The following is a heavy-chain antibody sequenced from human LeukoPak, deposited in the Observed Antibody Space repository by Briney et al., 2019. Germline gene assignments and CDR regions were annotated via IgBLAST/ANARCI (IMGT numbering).Heavy chain of an antibody. CDR2: IYYSGST. D-gene: IGHD5-18*01. J-gene: IGHJ5*02. V-gene: IGHV4-39*01. CDR1: GGSISSTSYY. Sequence: SETLSLTCTVSGGSISSTSYYWGWIRQPPGKGLEWIATIYYSGSTYYNPSLKSRATISVDTSKNLFSLKLSSVTAADTAIYYCARHFDPLGLNWFDPWGQGTRVSVSS. CDR3: ARHFDPLGLNWFDP.